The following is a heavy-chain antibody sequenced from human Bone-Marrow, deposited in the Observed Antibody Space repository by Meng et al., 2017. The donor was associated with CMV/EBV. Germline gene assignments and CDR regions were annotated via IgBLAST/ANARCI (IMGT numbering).Heavy chain of an antibody. Sequence: SWVRQAPGQGLEWMGWISAYNGNTNYAQKLQGRVTMTTDTSTSTAYMELRSLRSDDTAVYYCARSDIVATIGYCSGGSCYPWSYFDYWGQGTLVTVSS. J-gene: IGHJ4*02. CDR2: ISAYNGNT. CDR3: ARSDIVATIGYCSGGSCYPWSYFDY. D-gene: IGHD2-15*01. V-gene: IGHV1-18*01.